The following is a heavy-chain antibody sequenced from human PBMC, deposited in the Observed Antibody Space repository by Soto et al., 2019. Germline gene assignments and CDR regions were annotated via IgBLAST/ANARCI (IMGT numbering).Heavy chain of an antibody. CDR1: GGSFSGYY. CDR2: INPSGST. Sequence: QLQLQQWGAGLLKPSETLSLTCAVYGGSFSGYYWSWIRQPPGKGLEWIGEINPSGSTNYNPSLKRRVTMSVDTYKTQFSLKLSSVTAADTAVYYCARGERVRWYGYGARLAYWGQGTLVTVSS. CDR3: ARGERVRWYGYGARLAY. D-gene: IGHD6-13*01. V-gene: IGHV4-34*01. J-gene: IGHJ4*02.